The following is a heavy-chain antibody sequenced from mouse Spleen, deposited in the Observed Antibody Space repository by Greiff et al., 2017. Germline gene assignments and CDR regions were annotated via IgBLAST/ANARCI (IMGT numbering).Heavy chain of an antibody. D-gene: IGHD2-3*01. Sequence: EVQGVESGAELVRPGASVKLSCTASGFNIKDDYMHWVKQRPEQGLEWIGWIDPENGDTEYASKFQGKATITADTSSNTAYLQLSSLTSEDTAVYYCTTRDDGGFAYWGQGTLVTVSA. CDR3: TTRDDGGFAY. V-gene: IGHV14-4*01. J-gene: IGHJ3*01. CDR2: IDPENGDT. CDR1: GFNIKDDY.